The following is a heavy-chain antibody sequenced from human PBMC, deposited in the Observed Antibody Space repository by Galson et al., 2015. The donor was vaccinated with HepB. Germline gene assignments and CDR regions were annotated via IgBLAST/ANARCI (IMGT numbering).Heavy chain of an antibody. Sequence: SETLSLTCSVSGGSISTYYWSWIRQAPGKGLEWIGYIYLIGSTNYNPSLKSRATMSVDTSKNQFSLQLSSVTAADTAVYYCARTLVGGLGTQMTYYYGMDVWGQGTPVAVSS. V-gene: IGHV4-59*01. CDR1: GGSISTYY. D-gene: IGHD3-16*01. J-gene: IGHJ6*02. CDR2: IYLIGST. CDR3: ARTLVGGLGTQMTYYYGMDV.